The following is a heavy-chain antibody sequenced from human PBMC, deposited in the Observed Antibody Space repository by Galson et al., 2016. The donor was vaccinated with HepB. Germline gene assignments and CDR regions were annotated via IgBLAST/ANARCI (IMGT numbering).Heavy chain of an antibody. CDR1: GGSFSDYY. D-gene: IGHD5-12*01. V-gene: IGHV4-34*01. CDR2: ITPSGTT. Sequence: SETLSLTCAVYGGSFSDYYWSWVRQPPGKGLEWVGEITPSGTTSYNPSLKSRVTMSQDTSRSHLFLSLTSVTAADTAIYYCARTSAAGYSTWGQGTLVTVSS. J-gene: IGHJ5*02. CDR3: ARTSAAGYST.